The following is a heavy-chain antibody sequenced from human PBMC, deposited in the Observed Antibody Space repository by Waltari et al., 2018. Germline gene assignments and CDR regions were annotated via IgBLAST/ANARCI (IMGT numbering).Heavy chain of an antibody. V-gene: IGHV4-34*01. CDR1: GGSFNSYY. J-gene: IGHJ3*01. CDR3: ARGEQLHLIGRNSFDT. D-gene: IGHD1-1*01. CDR2: ISHIGRT. Sequence: QVQLQQWGAGLLKPSETLSLTCAVNGGSFNSYYGGWIRQPPGKGLEWIGEISHIGRTNENPSLKSRVAISVDTSKNHFSLKLNFLTAADTAVYYCARGEQLHLIGRNSFDTWGQGTMVTVSS.